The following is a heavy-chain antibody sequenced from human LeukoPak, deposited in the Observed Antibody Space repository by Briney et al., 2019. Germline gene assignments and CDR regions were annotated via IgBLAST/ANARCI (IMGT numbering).Heavy chain of an antibody. J-gene: IGHJ4*02. CDR2: ISSSGSTI. Sequence: GGSLRLSCAASGFTFSSYEMNWVRQAPGKGLEGVSYISSSGSTIYYADSVKGRFTISRDNAKNSLYLQMNSLRAEDTAVYYCARDIRHYDMLTGYPDYWGQGTLVTVSS. V-gene: IGHV3-48*03. CDR3: ARDIRHYDMLTGYPDY. CDR1: GFTFSSYE. D-gene: IGHD3-9*01.